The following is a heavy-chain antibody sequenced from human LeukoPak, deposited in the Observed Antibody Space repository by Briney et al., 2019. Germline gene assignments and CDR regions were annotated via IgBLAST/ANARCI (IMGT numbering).Heavy chain of an antibody. CDR3: ARDKGSSWTDYFDY. CDR2: ISSSSSYI. J-gene: IGHJ4*02. D-gene: IGHD6-13*01. CDR1: GFTSISYS. Sequence: GGSLRLSCAPSGFTSISYSMNWVRRAPGKGLEWVSSISSSSSYIYYAASVKGRFTISRENAKNSLYLQMNSLRAEDTAVYYCARDKGSSWTDYFDYWGQGTLVTVSS. V-gene: IGHV3-21*01.